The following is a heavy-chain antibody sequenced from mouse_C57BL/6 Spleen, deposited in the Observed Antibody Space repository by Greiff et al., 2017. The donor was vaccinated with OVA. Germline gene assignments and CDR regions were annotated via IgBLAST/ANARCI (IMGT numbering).Heavy chain of an antibody. Sequence: VKLKQPGAELVRPGSSVKLSCKASGYTFTSYWMHWVKQRPIQGLEWIGNIDPSDSETHYNQKFKDKATLTVDKSSSTAYMQLSSLTSEDSAVYYCAREIYDGYPWFAYWGQGTLVTVSA. V-gene: IGHV1-52*01. CDR1: GYTFTSYW. D-gene: IGHD2-3*01. CDR2: IDPSDSET. CDR3: AREIYDGYPWFAY. J-gene: IGHJ3*01.